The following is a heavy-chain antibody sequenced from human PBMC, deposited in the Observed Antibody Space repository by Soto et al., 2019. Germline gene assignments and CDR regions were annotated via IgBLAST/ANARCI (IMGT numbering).Heavy chain of an antibody. J-gene: IGHJ3*02. Sequence: SETLSLTCTASGGSITSYYWSWIRQPPGKGLEWIAYIYYSGSTNYNPSLKSRVTISVDTSKNQFSLKLSSVTAADTAVYYCARIPPRSAFDIWGQGTMVTVSS. V-gene: IGHV4-59*08. CDR1: GGSITSYY. CDR2: IYYSGST. CDR3: ARIPPRSAFDI. D-gene: IGHD3-3*01.